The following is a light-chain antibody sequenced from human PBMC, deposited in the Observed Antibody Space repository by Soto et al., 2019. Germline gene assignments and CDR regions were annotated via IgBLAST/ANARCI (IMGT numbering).Light chain of an antibody. V-gene: IGKV1-39*01. CDR2: GAS. Sequence: DIQLTQSPSSLSASVGDRVTVTCRTSQSINIYLNWYQQKPGKAPTLLIYGASSMESGVPSRFSGGGSRTDFTLTISSLQTEDFAAYYCQQNYRSPYTFGQGTKLEI. CDR3: QQNYRSPYT. CDR1: QSINIY. J-gene: IGKJ2*01.